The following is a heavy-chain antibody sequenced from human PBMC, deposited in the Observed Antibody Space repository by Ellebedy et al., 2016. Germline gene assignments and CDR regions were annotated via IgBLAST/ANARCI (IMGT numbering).Heavy chain of an antibody. J-gene: IGHJ6*02. CDR1: GGSVNTDYYY. D-gene: IGHD1/OR15-1a*01. V-gene: IGHV4-61*03. Sequence: LRLSXTVSGGSVNTDYYYWSWIRQPPGKGLEWIGYIFDIETSNDNPSLKSRVTISVHASRKHFSLKLRSVTAADTAVYYCARAPPIWHLNNGMDVWGQGTTVTVSS. CDR2: IFDIETS. CDR3: ARAPPIWHLNNGMDV.